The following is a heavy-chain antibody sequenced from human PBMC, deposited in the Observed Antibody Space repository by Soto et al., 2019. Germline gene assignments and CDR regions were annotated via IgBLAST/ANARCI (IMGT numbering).Heavy chain of an antibody. V-gene: IGHV4-39*01. Sequence: PSETLSLTCTVSGGSISSSSYYWGWIRQPPGKGLEWIGSIYYSGSTYYNPSLKSRVTISVDTSKNQFSLKLSSVTAADTAVYYCARQVGIAVAGTPYYYYGMDVWGQGTTVTVSS. J-gene: IGHJ6*02. CDR1: GGSISSSSYY. D-gene: IGHD6-19*01. CDR3: ARQVGIAVAGTPYYYYGMDV. CDR2: IYYSGST.